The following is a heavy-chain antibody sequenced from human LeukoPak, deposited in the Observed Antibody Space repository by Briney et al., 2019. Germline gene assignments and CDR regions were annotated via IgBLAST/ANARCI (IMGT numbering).Heavy chain of an antibody. Sequence: PSETLSLTCTVSGGSISSGDYYWRWIRQPPGKGLEWIGYIYYSGSTYYNPSLKSRVTISVDTSKNQFSLTLSSVTAADTAVYYCARDLMATTSNGMDVWGQGTTVTVSS. CDR3: ARDLMATTSNGMDV. CDR2: IYYSGST. CDR1: GGSISSGDYY. D-gene: IGHD5-24*01. J-gene: IGHJ6*02. V-gene: IGHV4-30-4*01.